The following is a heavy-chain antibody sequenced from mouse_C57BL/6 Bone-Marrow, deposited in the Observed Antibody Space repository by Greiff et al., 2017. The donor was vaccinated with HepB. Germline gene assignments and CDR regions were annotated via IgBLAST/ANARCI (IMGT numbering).Heavy chain of an antibody. CDR1: GYTFTSYT. CDR2: INPSSGYT. D-gene: IGHD1-1*01. J-gene: IGHJ2*01. V-gene: IGHV1-4*01. Sequence: QVQLQQSGAELARPGASVKMSCKASGYTFTSYTMHWVKQRPGQGLEWIGYINPSSGYTKYNQKFKDKATLTADKSSSTAYMQQSSLTSEDSAVYYCARSGGVITTVVATDYWDQGTTLTVSS. CDR3: ARSGGVITTVVATDY.